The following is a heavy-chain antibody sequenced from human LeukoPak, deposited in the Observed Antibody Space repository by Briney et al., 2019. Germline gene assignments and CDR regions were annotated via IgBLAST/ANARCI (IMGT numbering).Heavy chain of an antibody. CDR2: IIPIFGTA. D-gene: IGHD5-18*01. V-gene: IGHV1-69*05. J-gene: IGHJ4*02. Sequence: SVKVSCKASGGTFSSYAISWVRQAPGQGLEWMGRIIPIFGTANYAQKFQGRVTITTDESTSTAYMELSSLRSEDTAVYYCARVHRRGYSYDLDYWGQGTQVTVSS. CDR3: ARVHRRGYSYDLDY. CDR1: GGTFSSYA.